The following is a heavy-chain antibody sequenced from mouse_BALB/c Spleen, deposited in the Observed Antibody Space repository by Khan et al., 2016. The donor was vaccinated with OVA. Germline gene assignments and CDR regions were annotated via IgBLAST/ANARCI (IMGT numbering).Heavy chain of an antibody. J-gene: IGHJ3*01. CDR1: GYTFTSYV. CDR2: IYPFNDDT. V-gene: IGHV1S136*01. D-gene: IGHD1-1*01. CDR3: APVGNYYGSFAY. Sequence: VQLQQSGPELVKPGASVKMSCKASGYTFTSYVIHWVKQKPGLGLEWIGYIYPFNDDTKYNEKFKGKATLTSDKSSSTAYMELSSLTSEDSAVYYCAPVGNYYGSFAYWGQGTLVTVSA.